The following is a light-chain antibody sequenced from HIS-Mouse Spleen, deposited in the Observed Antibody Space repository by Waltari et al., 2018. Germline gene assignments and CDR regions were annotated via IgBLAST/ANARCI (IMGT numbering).Light chain of an antibody. Sequence: SYVLTQPPSVSVAPGQTARIPCGGNNIGSKRVPWYQQKPGQAPVLVVYDDSDRPSGIPERFSGSNSGNTATLTISRVEAGDEADYYCQVWDSSSDPVFGTGTKVTVL. J-gene: IGLJ1*01. CDR1: NIGSKR. CDR3: QVWDSSSDPV. CDR2: DDS. V-gene: IGLV3-21*02.